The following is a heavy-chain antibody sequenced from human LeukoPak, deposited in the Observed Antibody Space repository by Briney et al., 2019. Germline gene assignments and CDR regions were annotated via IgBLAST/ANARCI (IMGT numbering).Heavy chain of an antibody. J-gene: IGHJ4*02. CDR2: IVVGSGNA. V-gene: IGHV1-58*01. Sequence: SVKVSCKASGFTFTSSAVQWVRQARGQRLEWIGWIVVGSGNANYAQKFQERVTITRDMSTSTAYMELSSLRSEDTAVYYCAATPFTMVRGVIGDYWGQGTLVTVSS. D-gene: IGHD3-10*01. CDR3: AATPFTMVRGVIGDY. CDR1: GFTFTSSA.